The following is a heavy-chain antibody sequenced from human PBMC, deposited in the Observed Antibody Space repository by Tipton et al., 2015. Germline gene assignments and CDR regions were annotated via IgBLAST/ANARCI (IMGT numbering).Heavy chain of an antibody. CDR1: GGTFSRYG. Sequence: QLVQSGAEVKKPGSSVKVSCKASGGTFSRYGVTWVRQATGQGLEWVGRTKPIFGTADYAPRFEGRVTITADDSTSTAYMEESSLRSEDTAVYYCARGHYAIVTGHLRYSSYGMDVWGQGTTVTVSS. D-gene: IGHD3-9*01. CDR2: TKPIFGTA. CDR3: ARGHYAIVTGHLRYSSYGMDV. J-gene: IGHJ6*02. V-gene: IGHV1-69*18.